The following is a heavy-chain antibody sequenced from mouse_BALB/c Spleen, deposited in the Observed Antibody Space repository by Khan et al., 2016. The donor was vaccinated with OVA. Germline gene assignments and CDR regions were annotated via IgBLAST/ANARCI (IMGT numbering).Heavy chain of an antibody. D-gene: IGHD2-12*01. CDR3: AGSLYYSFGYALDC. J-gene: IGHJ4*01. CDR2: ISSTGGT. Sequence: VQLKESGPGLVKPSPSLSLTCTVTGYSITSDYAWNWIRQFPGNKLEWMGYISSTGGTSYNPSLKSRISVTRDTSKNQFFLQLKSVTTEDTATYYCAGSLYYSFGYALDCWGRGTSVTVSS. V-gene: IGHV3-2*02. CDR1: GYSITSDYA.